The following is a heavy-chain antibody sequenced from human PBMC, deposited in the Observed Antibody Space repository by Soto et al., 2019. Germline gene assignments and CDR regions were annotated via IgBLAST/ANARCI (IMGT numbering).Heavy chain of an antibody. V-gene: IGHV4-39*01. Sequence: PSDTLSLTCTVSGGSIPNNNYFWGWIREPPGKGLEGIGSAADGGGTYYNPPLKRRVTISVDTSKNQFSLKLTSVTAADTAVYSCAKVLVGATSHSDFDSWGQGTLVTVSS. J-gene: IGHJ4*02. CDR3: AKVLVGATSHSDFDS. D-gene: IGHD2-15*01. CDR1: GGSIPNNNYF. CDR2: AADGGGT.